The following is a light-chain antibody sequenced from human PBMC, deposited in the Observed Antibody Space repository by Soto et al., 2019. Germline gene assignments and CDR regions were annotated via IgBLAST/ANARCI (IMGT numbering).Light chain of an antibody. J-gene: IGKJ5*01. Sequence: EIVLTQSAAPLSLSPGERATLSCSASQSVNSNYLAWHQQKPGQAPRLIIYGISKRATDIPDRFTGSGSGTECTLTISSLQPEDVATYYCQQHGQWPITFGQGTRLEIK. CDR2: GIS. CDR3: QQHGQWPIT. CDR1: QSVNSNY. V-gene: IGKV3-20*01.